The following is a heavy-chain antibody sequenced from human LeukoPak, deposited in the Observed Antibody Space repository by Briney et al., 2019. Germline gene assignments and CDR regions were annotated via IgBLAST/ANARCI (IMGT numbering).Heavy chain of an antibody. CDR1: GGSISSYY. D-gene: IGHD2-2*02. CDR3: ARVGLGVPAAIGIFDY. J-gene: IGHJ4*02. V-gene: IGHV4-59*12. CDR2: IYHSGST. Sequence: SETLSLTCTVSGGSISSYYWSWIRQPPGKGLEWIGYIYHSGSTYYNPSLKSRVTISVDRSKNQFSLKMSSVTAADTAVYYCARVGLGVPAAIGIFDYWGQGTLVTVSS.